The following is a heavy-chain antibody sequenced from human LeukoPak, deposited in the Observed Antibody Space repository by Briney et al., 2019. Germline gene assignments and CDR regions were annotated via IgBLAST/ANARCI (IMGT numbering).Heavy chain of an antibody. V-gene: IGHV3-7*01. D-gene: IGHD3-3*01. CDR3: ARDPTYLGYYDFWSGYYTGLDHGGDY. J-gene: IGHJ4*02. CDR2: IKQDGSEK. CDR1: GFTFSSYW. Sequence: PGGSLRLSCAASGFTFSSYWMSWVRQAPGKGLEWVANIKQDGSEKYYVDSVKGRFTISRDNAKNTLYLQMNSLRAEDTAVYYCARDPTYLGYYDFWSGYYTGLDHGGDYWGQGTLVTVSS.